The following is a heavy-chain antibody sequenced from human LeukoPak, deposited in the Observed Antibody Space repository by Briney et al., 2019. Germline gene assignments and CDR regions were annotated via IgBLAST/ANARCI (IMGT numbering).Heavy chain of an antibody. CDR3: AKVPAALNWFVT. J-gene: IGHJ5*02. CDR2: ISGSGGST. D-gene: IGHD2-2*01. Sequence: PGGSLRLSCAASGFTFCSYAISWVRQAPGKGLEWVSAISGSGGSTYYADSVKGRFTISRDNSKNTLYLQMDSLRAEDTAVYYCAKVPAALNWFVTSGEGTPVTVSS. V-gene: IGHV3-23*01. CDR1: GFTFCSYA.